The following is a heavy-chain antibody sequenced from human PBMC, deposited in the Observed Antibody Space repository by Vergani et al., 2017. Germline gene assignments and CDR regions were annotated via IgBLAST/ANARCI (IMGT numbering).Heavy chain of an antibody. J-gene: IGHJ4*02. CDR3: ASRGPYYYDSSGPPNY. Sequence: EVQLVQSGAEVKKPGESLKISCKGSGYSFTSYWIGWVRQMPGKGLEWMGFIYPGDSDTRYSPSFQGQVTISADKSISTAYLQWSSLKASDTAMYYCASRGPYYYDSSGPPNYWGQGTLVTVSS. V-gene: IGHV5-51*01. CDR1: GYSFTSYW. D-gene: IGHD3-22*01. CDR2: IYPGDSDT.